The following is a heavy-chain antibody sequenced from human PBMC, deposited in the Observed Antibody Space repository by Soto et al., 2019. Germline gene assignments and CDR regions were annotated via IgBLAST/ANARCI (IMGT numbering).Heavy chain of an antibody. CDR2: IGAGDGTT. CDR1: GITFSNYA. CDR3: ATKNGYCSGGACSYFDF. J-gene: IGHJ4*02. D-gene: IGHD2-15*01. V-gene: IGHV3-23*01. Sequence: EVQLLESGGGLVQPGGSLRLSCAASGITFSNYAMTWVRQAPGKGLEWVSRIGAGDGTTFYADSVKGRFTISRDDGRNTVYLQMHTLRVEDTAVYDCATKNGYCSGGACSYFDFWGQGALVAVSS.